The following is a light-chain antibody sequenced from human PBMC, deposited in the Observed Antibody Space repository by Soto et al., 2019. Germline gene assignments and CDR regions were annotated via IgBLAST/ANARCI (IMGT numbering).Light chain of an antibody. CDR1: SSDVGSYNL. Sequence: QSALTQPASVSGSPGQSITISCTGTSSDVGSYNLVSWYQQHPGKAPKLMIYEGSKRPSGVSNRFSGSNSGNTASLTISGLQADDEADYYCCSYAGSRLRVFGGGTKLTVL. V-gene: IGLV2-23*01. J-gene: IGLJ3*02. CDR2: EGS. CDR3: CSYAGSRLRV.